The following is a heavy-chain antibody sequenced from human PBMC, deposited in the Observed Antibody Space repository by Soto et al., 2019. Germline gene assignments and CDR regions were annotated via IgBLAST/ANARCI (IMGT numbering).Heavy chain of an antibody. D-gene: IGHD2-2*01. CDR1: GFTFSSYW. Sequence: PGGSLRLSCAASGFTFSSYWMHWVRQAPGKGLVWVSRINSDGSSTNYADSVKGRFTISRDNAKNTLYLQMNSLRAEDTAVYYCAKCGGSSTSCYDPFDYWGQGTLVIVSS. CDR3: AKCGGSSTSCYDPFDY. V-gene: IGHV3-74*01. CDR2: INSDGSST. J-gene: IGHJ4*02.